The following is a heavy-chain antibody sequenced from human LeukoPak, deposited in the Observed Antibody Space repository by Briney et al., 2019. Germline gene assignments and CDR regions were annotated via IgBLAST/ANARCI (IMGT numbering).Heavy chain of an antibody. V-gene: IGHV3-66*01. CDR3: AKSPGTYSYYSYLDV. D-gene: IGHD1-26*01. CDR1: GFTVSNNY. CDR2: IYTAGTT. J-gene: IGHJ6*03. Sequence: PGGSLRLSCAASGFTVSNNYMSWVRQAPGKGLEWVSVIYTAGTTYYADSVKGRFTISRDNSRNTLYLQMNSLRAEDTAVYYCAKSPGTYSYYSYLDVWGKGTTVIVSS.